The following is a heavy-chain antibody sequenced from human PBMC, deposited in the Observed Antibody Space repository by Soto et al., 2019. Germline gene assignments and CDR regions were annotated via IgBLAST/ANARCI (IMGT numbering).Heavy chain of an antibody. Sequence: ASVKVCCKASGFTFTSSAVQWVRQARGQRLEWIGWIVVGSGNTNYAQKFQERVTITRDMSTSTAYMELSSLRSEDTAVYYCAADAYYYDSSWYYWGQGTLVTVSS. V-gene: IGHV1-58*01. D-gene: IGHD3-22*01. CDR3: AADAYYYDSSWYY. CDR1: GFTFTSSA. CDR2: IVVGSGNT. J-gene: IGHJ4*02.